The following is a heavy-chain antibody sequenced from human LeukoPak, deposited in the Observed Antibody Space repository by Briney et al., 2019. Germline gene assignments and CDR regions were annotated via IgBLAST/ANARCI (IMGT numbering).Heavy chain of an antibody. CDR1: GFTFSNYY. Sequence: GGSLRLSCAASGFTFSNYYMSWIRKAPGKGLEWVANRRQDGSEKFYLDSVKGRFTISRDNAKNSLYLQMNSLRTADTAVYYCASSSYYYYYMDVWGKGTTVTVSS. V-gene: IGHV3-7*01. J-gene: IGHJ6*03. D-gene: IGHD3-10*01. CDR2: RRQDGSEK. CDR3: ASSSYYYYYMDV.